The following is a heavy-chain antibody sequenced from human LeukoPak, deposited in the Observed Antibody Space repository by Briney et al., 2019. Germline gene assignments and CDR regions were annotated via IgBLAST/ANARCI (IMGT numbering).Heavy chain of an antibody. V-gene: IGHV3-23*01. J-gene: IGHJ4*02. CDR2: ISGSGGST. Sequence: GGSLRLSCAASGFTFSSYAMSWVRQAPGKGLERVSAISGSGGSTYYADSVKGRFTISGDNSRNTLYLQMNSLRAEDTAVYYCAKDRAAAALFDYSRQGTLVTVSS. CDR3: AKDRAAAALFDY. CDR1: GFTFSSYA. D-gene: IGHD6-13*01.